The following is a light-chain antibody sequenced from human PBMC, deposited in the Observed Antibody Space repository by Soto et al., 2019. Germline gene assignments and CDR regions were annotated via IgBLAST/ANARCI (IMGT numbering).Light chain of an antibody. J-gene: IGKJ2*01. Sequence: EVVLTQSPSTLSLSPGERATLSCRSSQSISNNYLAWYQHRPGQAPRLLVYGASKRATGIPDRFSGSGSGTVFTLTISGLEPEDFAVYYCQQYGRSPRYTFGQGTKLEI. CDR3: QQYGRSPRYT. CDR2: GAS. CDR1: QSISNNY. V-gene: IGKV3-20*01.